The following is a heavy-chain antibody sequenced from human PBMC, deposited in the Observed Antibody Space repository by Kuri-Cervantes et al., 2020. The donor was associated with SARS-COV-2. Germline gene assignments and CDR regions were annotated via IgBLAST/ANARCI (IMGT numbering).Heavy chain of an antibody. CDR1: GGSFSGYY. CDR3: ARHDLWSAPGIGWFDP. J-gene: IGHJ5*02. Sequence: SETLSLTCAVYGGSFSGYYWSWIRQPPGKGLEWIGEINHSGSTYYNPSLKSRVTISVDTSKNQFSLKLSSVTAADTAVYYCARHDLWSAPGIGWFDPWGQGTLVTVSS. V-gene: IGHV4-34*01. D-gene: IGHD3-3*01. CDR2: INHSGST.